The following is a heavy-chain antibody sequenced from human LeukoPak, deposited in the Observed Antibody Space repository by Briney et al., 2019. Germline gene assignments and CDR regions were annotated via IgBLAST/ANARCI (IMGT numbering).Heavy chain of an antibody. CDR2: ISYDGSNK. J-gene: IGHJ4*02. CDR3: ARDYCSGGSCYFYYFDY. V-gene: IGHV3-30-3*01. CDR1: GFTFSSYA. Sequence: GGSLRLSCAASGFTFSSYAMHWVRQAPGKGLEWVAVISYDGSNKYYADSVKGRFTIFRDNSKNTLYLQMNSLRAEDTAVYYCARDYCSGGSCYFYYFDYWGQGTLVTVSS. D-gene: IGHD2-15*01.